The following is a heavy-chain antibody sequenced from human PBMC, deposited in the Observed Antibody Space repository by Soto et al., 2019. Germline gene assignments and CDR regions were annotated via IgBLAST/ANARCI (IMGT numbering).Heavy chain of an antibody. CDR2: IYYTGGT. D-gene: IGHD6-13*01. CDR1: AVPLRAYY. CDR3: ASGTLSTIAAPDS. J-gene: IGHJ4*02. Sequence: SEPLYPPCNASAVPLRAYYWTWIRQPPGKTLEWTGSIYYTGGTNYNPSLKSRVSISADTSKNHITLKFNSLTAADTAVYYVASGTLSTIAAPDSWGQGTLVTVSS. V-gene: IGHV4-59*01.